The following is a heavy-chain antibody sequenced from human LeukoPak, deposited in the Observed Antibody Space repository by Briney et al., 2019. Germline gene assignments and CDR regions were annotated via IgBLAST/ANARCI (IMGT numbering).Heavy chain of an antibody. Sequence: GGSLRLSCAASGFTFSSYGMHWVRQAPGKGLEWVAVIWYDGSNKYYADSVKGRFTISRDNSKNTLYLQMNSLRAEDTAVYYCAKVLIAAAVDYWGQGILVTVSS. CDR1: GFTFSSYG. CDR2: IWYDGSNK. D-gene: IGHD6-13*01. J-gene: IGHJ4*02. CDR3: AKVLIAAAVDY. V-gene: IGHV3-33*06.